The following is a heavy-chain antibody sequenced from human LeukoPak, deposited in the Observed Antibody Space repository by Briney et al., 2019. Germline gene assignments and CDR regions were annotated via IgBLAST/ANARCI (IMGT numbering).Heavy chain of an antibody. D-gene: IGHD2-21*01. CDR2: ISAYNNIS. J-gene: IGHJ4*02. CDR3: SRDDCVD. Sequence: ASVKVSCKTSGYTFSNYGTSWVRQAPGQGLEWMGWISAYNNISHYVKKVQGRVSMTTDTSTSTAYMELRSLRSEDAVVYYCSRDDCVDWGQGTLVTVSS. V-gene: IGHV1-18*01. CDR1: GYTFSNYG.